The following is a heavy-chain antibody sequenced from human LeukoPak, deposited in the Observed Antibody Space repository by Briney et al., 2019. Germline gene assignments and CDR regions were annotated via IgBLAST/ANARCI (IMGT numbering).Heavy chain of an antibody. CDR2: IYYSGST. Sequence: SETLSLTCTVSGRSISSSSYYWGWIRQPPGKGLEWIGSIYYSGSTYYNPSLKSRVTISVDTSKNQFSLKLSSVTAADTAVYYCARSPNPTYYYGSGSYWFDPWGQGTLVTVSS. CDR3: ARSPNPTYYYGSGSYWFDP. V-gene: IGHV4-39*01. CDR1: GRSISSSSYY. D-gene: IGHD3-10*01. J-gene: IGHJ5*02.